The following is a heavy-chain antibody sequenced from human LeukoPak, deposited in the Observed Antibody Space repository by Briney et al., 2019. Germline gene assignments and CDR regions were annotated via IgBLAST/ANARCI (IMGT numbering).Heavy chain of an antibody. CDR2: IHSDGSTT. J-gene: IGHJ6*02. V-gene: IGHV3-74*01. CDR3: TRDANHYGGMDV. CDR1: GITVSKYW. Sequence: GGSLRLSCAVSGITVSKYWMHWVRQVPGKGLVWVSRIHSDGSTTDYADSAKGRFTITRDSAKNTLYLEMNSLRVEDTAVYYCTRDANHYGGMDVWGRGTTVTVSS.